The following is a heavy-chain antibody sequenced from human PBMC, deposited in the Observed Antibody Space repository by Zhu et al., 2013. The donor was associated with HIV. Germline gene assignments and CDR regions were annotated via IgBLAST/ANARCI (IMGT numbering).Heavy chain of an antibody. V-gene: IGHV4-39*07. Sequence: QVQLQESGPGLVKPSETLSLTCTVSGGSISSSSYYWGWIRQPPGKGLEWIGSIYYSGSTYYNPSLKSRVTISVDTSKNQFSLKLSSVTAADTAVYYCARLVVPATVLYYFDYVGPGNPGHPSPQ. CDR3: ARLVVPATVLYYFDY. CDR1: GGSISSSSYY. CDR2: IYYSGST. D-gene: IGHD2-2*01. J-gene: IGHJ4*02.